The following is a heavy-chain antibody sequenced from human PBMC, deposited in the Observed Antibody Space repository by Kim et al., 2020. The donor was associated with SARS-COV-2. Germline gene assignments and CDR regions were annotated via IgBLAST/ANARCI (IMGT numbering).Heavy chain of an antibody. V-gene: IGHV3-48*04. J-gene: IGHJ6*02. D-gene: IGHD5-12*01. CDR3: ARHKRGYSGYAYYYYGMDV. CDR1: GFTFSSYS. CDR2: ISSSSSTI. Sequence: GGSLRLSCAASGFTFSSYSMNWVRQAPGKGLEWVSYISSSSSTIYYADSVKGRFTISRDNAKNSLYLQMNSLRAEDTAVYYCARHKRGYSGYAYYYYGMDVWGQGTTVTVSS.